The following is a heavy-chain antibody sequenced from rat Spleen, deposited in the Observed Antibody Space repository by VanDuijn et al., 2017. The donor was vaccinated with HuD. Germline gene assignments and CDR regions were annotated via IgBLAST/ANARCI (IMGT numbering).Heavy chain of an antibody. J-gene: IGHJ2*01. CDR3: ARRDYGLFDY. Sequence: EVQLVESGGGLVQPGRSLKISCAASGFTFSNYYMAWVRQAPKKGLEWVATISSSGSRIFYQDSVKGRFTISRDNAKSSLYLQMNSLKSEDTATYHCARRDYGLFDYWGQGVMVTVSS. CDR1: GFTFSNYY. D-gene: IGHD1-3*01. CDR2: ISSSGSRI. V-gene: IGHV5-7*01.